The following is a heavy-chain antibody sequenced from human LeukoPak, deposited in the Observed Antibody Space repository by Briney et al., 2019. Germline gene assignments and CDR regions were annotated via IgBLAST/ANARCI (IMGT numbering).Heavy chain of an antibody. J-gene: IGHJ3*02. Sequence: PSETLSLTCTVSGGSISSYHWIWLRQPPGKGLEWIGYIHYSGSTNYNPSLKSRVTTSVDTSKKQFSLKLRSVTAADTAVYYCARSVSWGLLVRDDAFDIWGQGTMVTVSS. CDR1: GGSISSYH. V-gene: IGHV4-59*08. CDR2: IHYSGST. CDR3: ARSVSWGLLVRDDAFDI. D-gene: IGHD2-21*01.